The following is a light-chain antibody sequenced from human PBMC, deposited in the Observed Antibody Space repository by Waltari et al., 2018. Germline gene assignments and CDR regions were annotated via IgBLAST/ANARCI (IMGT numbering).Light chain of an antibody. CDR2: EGS. Sequence: QSALTQPASVSGSPGQSITISCTRTSSYVGSYNLVPWYQQHPGKAPKLMIYEGSKRPSGVSNRFSGSKSGNTASLTISGLQAEDEADYYCCSYGGSSSYVFGTGTKVTVL. V-gene: IGLV2-23*01. J-gene: IGLJ1*01. CDR1: SSYVGSYNL. CDR3: CSYGGSSSYV.